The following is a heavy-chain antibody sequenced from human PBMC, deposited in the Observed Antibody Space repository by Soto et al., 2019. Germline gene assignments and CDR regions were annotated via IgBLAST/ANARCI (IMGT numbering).Heavy chain of an antibody. CDR1: RVAFSKFI. V-gene: IGHV1-69*01. CDR2: IIPIFGTA. J-gene: IGHJ6*02. CDR3: AKVRYSSPMGYYYGMDV. D-gene: IGHD6-19*01. Sequence: QAQLEQSGGEVKKPGPSVKVSCKASRVAFSKFIVTWVRQAPGLGLEWVRGIIPIFGTANYAQKFQGRVPITADESTSTSYMEVNNLRSEDTAVYYCAKVRYSSPMGYYYGMDVWGQGTTVTVSS.